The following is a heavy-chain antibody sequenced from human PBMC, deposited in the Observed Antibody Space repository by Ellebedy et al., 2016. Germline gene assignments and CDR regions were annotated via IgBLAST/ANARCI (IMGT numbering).Heavy chain of an antibody. V-gene: IGHV3-43*02. J-gene: IGHJ1*01. D-gene: IGHD3-22*01. CDR2: ISADGSDI. CDR1: GFDFEDYA. Sequence: GGSLRLSCAASGFDFEDYAMHWLRHSPGMGLEWVSQISADGSDIMYADSVKGRFITSRDNLKNSVSLQMKNLKSEDTEFYFCAKAYHYYESSPLADWGPGTPVTVSS. CDR3: AKAYHYYESSPLAD.